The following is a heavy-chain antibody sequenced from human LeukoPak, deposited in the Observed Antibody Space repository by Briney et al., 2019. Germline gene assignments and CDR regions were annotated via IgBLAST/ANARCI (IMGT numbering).Heavy chain of an antibody. V-gene: IGHV3-23*01. D-gene: IGHD5-18*01. CDR2: ISGSGGST. CDR3: AKDFNSGYSYGSVDY. CDR1: GFTFNNYA. Sequence: GGSLRLSCAASGFTFNNYAMSWVRQAPGKGLEWVSAISGSGGSTYYADSVKGRFTISRDNSKNTLYLQMNSLRAEDTAVYYCAKDFNSGYSYGSVDYWGQGTLVTVSS. J-gene: IGHJ4*02.